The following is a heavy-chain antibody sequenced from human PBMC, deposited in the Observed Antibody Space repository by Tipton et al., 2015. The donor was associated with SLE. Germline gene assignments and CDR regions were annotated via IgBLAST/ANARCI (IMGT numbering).Heavy chain of an antibody. V-gene: IGHV4-59*12. CDR3: ARDAGRDRTGTHGACDI. Sequence: TLSLTCTVSGGSISSYYWSWIRQPPGKGLEWIGSIYYSGSTYYNPSLKSRVTISVDTSKNQFSLKLSSVTAADTAVYYCARDAGRDRTGTHGACDIWGQGTMVTVSS. J-gene: IGHJ3*02. CDR1: GGSISSYY. D-gene: IGHD1-1*01. CDR2: IYYSGST.